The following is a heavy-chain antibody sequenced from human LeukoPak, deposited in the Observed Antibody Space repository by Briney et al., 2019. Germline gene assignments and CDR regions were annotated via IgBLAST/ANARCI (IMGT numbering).Heavy chain of an antibody. V-gene: IGHV3-23*01. CDR3: AKDPYSGSYEYFQH. J-gene: IGHJ1*01. D-gene: IGHD1-26*01. CDR1: GLTFSTYA. CDR2: IRGSGDTI. Sequence: GGSLRLSCVASGLTFSTYAMNWVRQAPGMGLEWVSAIRGSGDTIYYADSVKGRFTISRDNSKNTLYLQMNSLRAEDTAVYYCAKDPYSGSYEYFQHWGQGTLVTVSS.